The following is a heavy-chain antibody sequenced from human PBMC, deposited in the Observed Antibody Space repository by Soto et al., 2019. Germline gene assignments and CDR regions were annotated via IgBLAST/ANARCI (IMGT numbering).Heavy chain of an antibody. CDR2: MSHSGGT. V-gene: IGHV4-34*01. CDR3: ARVERGTATTVVDAFDI. D-gene: IGHD1-1*01. Sequence: QVQLQQWGAGLLKPSETLSLTCAVYGGFVSSGSYYWGWIRQPPGKGLEWIGEMSHSGGTHFNPSLKSRVTISVDTSKNQFSLKMGSVTAADTALYYCARVERGTATTVVDAFDIWGPGTMVTVSS. J-gene: IGHJ3*02. CDR1: GGFVSSGSYY.